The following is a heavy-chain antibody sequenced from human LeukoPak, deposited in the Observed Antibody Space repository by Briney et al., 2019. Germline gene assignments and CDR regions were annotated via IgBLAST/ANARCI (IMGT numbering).Heavy chain of an antibody. CDR2: MSSGGTNQ. D-gene: IGHD1-26*01. CDR3: ARASSRSYWRGVDY. CDR1: GFTFSDYG. Sequence: GGSLRLSCAASGFTFSDYGMHWVRQAPGKGLEWVAVMSSGGTNQYYADSVRGPFTISRDNSKNTLYLQMNSLRAEDTAVYYCARASSRSYWRGVDYWGEGTLVTVSS. V-gene: IGHV3-30*03. J-gene: IGHJ4*02.